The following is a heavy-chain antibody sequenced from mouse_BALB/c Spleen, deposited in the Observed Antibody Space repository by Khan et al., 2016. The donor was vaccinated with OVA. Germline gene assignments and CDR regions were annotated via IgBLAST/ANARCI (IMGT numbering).Heavy chain of an antibody. CDR3: AKSPYYYDSSYDYFDY. D-gene: IGHD1-1*01. Sequence: EVQLQESGPSLVKPSQTLSLTCSVTGDSITSGYWNWIRKFPGNKLEYMGYISYSGSTYYNPSLKSRISITRDTSKNQYYLQLYSVTPEDTAIYYCAKSPYYYDSSYDYFDYWGQGTTLTVSS. V-gene: IGHV3-8*02. CDR2: ISYSGST. CDR1: GDSITSGY. J-gene: IGHJ2*01.